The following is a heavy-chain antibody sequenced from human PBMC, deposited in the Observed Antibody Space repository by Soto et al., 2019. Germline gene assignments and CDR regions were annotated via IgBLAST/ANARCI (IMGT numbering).Heavy chain of an antibody. CDR1: GFSLSTSAGG. V-gene: IGHV2-5*01. CDR2: IYWSGDE. J-gene: IGHJ3*02. D-gene: IGHD6-6*01. Sequence: QGTLKESGPTLVKPTQTLTLTCSFSGFSLSTSAGGVGWIRQSPGKALEWLAPIYWSGDEHYSQSLKSSISIIKDPSKSHVVLSMTDMDPVDTATYYCARGLASLPVFAFDIWGEGTMVTVSS. CDR3: ARGLASLPVFAFDI.